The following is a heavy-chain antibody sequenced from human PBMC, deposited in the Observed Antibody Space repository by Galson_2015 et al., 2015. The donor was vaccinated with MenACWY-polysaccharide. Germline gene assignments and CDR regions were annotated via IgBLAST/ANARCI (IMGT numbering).Heavy chain of an antibody. CDR2: ISSDGSST. V-gene: IGHV3-74*01. CDR3: ARVQGGYSNDWHHPYYFDY. Sequence: SLLLSCAASGFPFRRSWLPWVLPFPGKGLVWVSRISSDGSSTSYADSVKGRFTISRDNAKNTLHLQMNSLRVEDTAVYYCARVQGGYSNDWHHPYYFDYWGQGTLVTVSS. CDR1: GFPFRRSW. J-gene: IGHJ4*02. D-gene: IGHD6-13*01.